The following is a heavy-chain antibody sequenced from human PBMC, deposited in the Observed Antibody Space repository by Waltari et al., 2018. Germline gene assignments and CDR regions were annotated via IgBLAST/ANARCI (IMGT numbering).Heavy chain of an antibody. Sequence: QVQLVQSGAEVQKPGASVKVSCSVSEYTLPELSMPRVRPPPTKWLEWMGGFDPEDGETIYAQKFQGRVTMTEDTSTDTAYMELSSLRSEDTAVYYCARANGQWLVQDYYYGMDVWGQGTTVTVSS. CDR2: FDPEDGET. D-gene: IGHD6-19*01. CDR3: ARANGQWLVQDYYYGMDV. J-gene: IGHJ6*02. CDR1: EYTLPELS. V-gene: IGHV1-24*01.